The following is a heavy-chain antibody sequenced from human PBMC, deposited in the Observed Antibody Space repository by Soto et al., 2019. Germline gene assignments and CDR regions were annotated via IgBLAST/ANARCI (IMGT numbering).Heavy chain of an antibody. V-gene: IGHV3-30*18. D-gene: IGHD6-6*01. CDR2: VSYDGSYK. J-gene: IGHJ4*02. CDR1: GFTFSDYG. Sequence: QVQLVESGGGVAQPGRSLRLSCAVSGFTFSDYGMHWVRQAPGKGLEWVAAVSYDGSYKYYADSVKGRFTVSRDLSGNTLFLQMNRLRLEDTAVYFCAKEMYPRTVLDSSSTWGDYWGQGTLVAVSS. CDR3: AKEMYPRTVLDSSSTWGDY.